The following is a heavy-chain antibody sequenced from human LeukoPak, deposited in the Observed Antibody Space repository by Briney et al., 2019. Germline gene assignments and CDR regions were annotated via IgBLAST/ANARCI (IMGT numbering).Heavy chain of an antibody. J-gene: IGHJ3*02. CDR2: ISGSGENT. D-gene: IGHD3-10*01. Sequence: GGSLRLSCAASGLTFSSYAMSWVRQAPGKGLEWVSGISGSGENTHYADSVQGRFIISRDNSKNTMYLQMNSLRGEDTAVYYCAKGSTYFYGSGTSDDAFDIWGQGTMVTASS. CDR1: GLTFSSYA. V-gene: IGHV3-23*01. CDR3: AKGSTYFYGSGTSDDAFDI.